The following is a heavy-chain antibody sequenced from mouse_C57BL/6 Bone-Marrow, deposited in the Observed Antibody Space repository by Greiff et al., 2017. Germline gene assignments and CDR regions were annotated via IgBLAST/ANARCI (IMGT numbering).Heavy chain of an antibody. D-gene: IGHD2-3*01. Sequence: VQLQQSGAELVRPGASVKLSCTASGFNIKDAYIHWVKQRPEQGLEWIGWIDPEIGDTESASKFQGKATITADTSSNTAYLQLSSLTSEDTAVYYCSSCDGNYVDFWGQGTPLTVAS. CDR2: IDPEIGDT. CDR3: SSCDGNYVDF. V-gene: IGHV14-4*01. CDR1: GFNIKDAY. J-gene: IGHJ2*01.